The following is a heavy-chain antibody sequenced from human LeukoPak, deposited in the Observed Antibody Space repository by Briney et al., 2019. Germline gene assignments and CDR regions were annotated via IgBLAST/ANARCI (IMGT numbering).Heavy chain of an antibody. D-gene: IGHD3-10*01. CDR1: GGSISSYY. CDR3: ARGGYYGLGNDFRFDP. Sequence: SETLSLTCTVSGGSISSYYWSWIRQPPGKGLEWIGYIYYTGSTTYNPSLESRITISVDTSKNQFSLKLSSVTAADTAVYYCARGGYYGLGNDFRFDPWGQGTLVTVSS. J-gene: IGHJ5*02. CDR2: IYYTGST. V-gene: IGHV4-59*01.